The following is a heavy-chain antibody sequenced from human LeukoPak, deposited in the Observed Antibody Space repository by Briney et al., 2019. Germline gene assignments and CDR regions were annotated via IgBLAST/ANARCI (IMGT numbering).Heavy chain of an antibody. V-gene: IGHV1-46*01. CDR3: ARDGYSYGQGRYYYYYMDV. Sequence: GASVKVSCEASGYTFTSYYMHWVRQAPGQGLEWMGIINPSGGSTSYAQKFQGRVTMTRDTSTSTVYMELSSLRSEDTAVYYCARDGYSYGQGRYYYYYMDVWGEGTTVTVSS. D-gene: IGHD5-18*01. CDR2: INPSGGST. J-gene: IGHJ6*03. CDR1: GYTFTSYY.